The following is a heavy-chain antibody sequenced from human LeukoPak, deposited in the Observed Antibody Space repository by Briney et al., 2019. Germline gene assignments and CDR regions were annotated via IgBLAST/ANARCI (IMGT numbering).Heavy chain of an antibody. J-gene: IGHJ5*02. V-gene: IGHV4-39*07. Sequence: PSETLTLTCTVSGDSIRSSSYHWGWIRQPPGKGLEWIRSIYYSGSTYNNRSLKRRLTISIDTSKNQFSLRLSSVTAADTAVYYCTREVEGYSYASGRFLHFDPWGQGTLVTVSS. CDR1: GDSIRSSSYH. CDR2: IYYSGST. CDR3: TREVEGYSYASGRFLHFDP. D-gene: IGHD3-10*01.